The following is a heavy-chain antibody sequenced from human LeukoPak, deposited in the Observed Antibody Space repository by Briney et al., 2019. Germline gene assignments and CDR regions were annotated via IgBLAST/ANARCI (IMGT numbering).Heavy chain of an antibody. D-gene: IGHD2-21*02. V-gene: IGHV3-48*02. CDR3: ARENIVVVTAIRDAFDI. J-gene: IGHJ3*02. CDR1: GFTFSSYS. Sequence: GSLRLSCAASGFTFSSYSMNWVRQAPGKGLEWVSYISSGSSTIYYADSVKGRFTISRDNAKNSLCLQMNSLRDEDTAVYYCARENIVVVTAIRDAFDIWGQGAMVTVSS. CDR2: ISSGSSTI.